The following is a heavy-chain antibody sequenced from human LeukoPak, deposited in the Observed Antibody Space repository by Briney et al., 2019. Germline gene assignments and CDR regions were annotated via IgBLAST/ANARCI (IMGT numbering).Heavy chain of an antibody. V-gene: IGHV3-23*01. J-gene: IGHJ4*02. Sequence: GGSLRLSCAASGFTFSSYSMNWVRQAPGKGLEWVSAISGSGGSTYYADSVKGRFTISRDNSKNTLYLQMNSLRAEDTAVYYCAKVPDYYGSGSSYWGQGTLVTVSS. CDR1: GFTFSSYS. CDR2: ISGSGGST. CDR3: AKVPDYYGSGSSY. D-gene: IGHD3-10*01.